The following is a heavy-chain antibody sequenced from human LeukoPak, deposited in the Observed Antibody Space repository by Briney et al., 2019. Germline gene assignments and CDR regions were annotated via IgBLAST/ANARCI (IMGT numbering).Heavy chain of an antibody. D-gene: IGHD3-3*01. Sequence: GESLKISCQGSGYSFTSYWIGWVRQMPGKGLEWRGIIYPGDSDTRYSPSFQGQVTISADKSISTAYLQRSSLKASDTAMYYCARPGGFWSGPQPPDYWGQGTLVTVSS. CDR2: IYPGDSDT. CDR3: ARPGGFWSGPQPPDY. V-gene: IGHV5-51*01. J-gene: IGHJ4*02. CDR1: GYSFTSYW.